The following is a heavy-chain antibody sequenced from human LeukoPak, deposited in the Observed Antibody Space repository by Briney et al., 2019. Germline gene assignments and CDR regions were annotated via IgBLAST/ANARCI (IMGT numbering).Heavy chain of an antibody. J-gene: IGHJ4*02. Sequence: ASVKVSCKXSGYTFTSYDINWVRQATGQGLERMGWMNPNSGNTGYAQKFQGRVTITRNNSISAAYMELSSLRSEDTAVYYCATDTRFDSGMDYWGQGTLVTVSS. CDR1: GYTFTSYD. CDR3: ATDTRFDSGMDY. CDR2: MNPNSGNT. D-gene: IGHD1-26*01. V-gene: IGHV1-8*03.